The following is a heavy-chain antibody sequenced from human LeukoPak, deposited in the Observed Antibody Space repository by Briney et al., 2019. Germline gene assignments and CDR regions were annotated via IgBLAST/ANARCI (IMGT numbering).Heavy chain of an antibody. CDR3: AREALDYGDYVN. V-gene: IGHV1-46*01. CDR2: INPSGGDT. J-gene: IGHJ4*02. D-gene: IGHD4-17*01. Sequence: GASVKVSCKTSGYTFTKYYIHWVRQAPGQGLEWMGLINPSGGDTTYAQKFQGRVSLTRDTSTSTVYMELSSLRSEDTAVYYCAREALDYGDYVNWGQGTLVTVSS. CDR1: GYTFTKYY.